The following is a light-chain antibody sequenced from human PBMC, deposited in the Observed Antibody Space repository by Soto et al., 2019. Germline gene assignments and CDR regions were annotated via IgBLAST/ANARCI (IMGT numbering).Light chain of an antibody. CDR1: SSNIGSNT. Sequence: QSVLTQPPSASGTPGQRVTISCSGSSSNIGSNTVNWYQQLPGTAPKLLIYSNNQRPSGVPDLFSGSKSGTSASLAISGLQAEDEAYYYCAAWADSLNCHVVFGGGTKLTVL. CDR2: SNN. J-gene: IGLJ2*01. V-gene: IGLV1-44*01. CDR3: AAWADSLNCHVV.